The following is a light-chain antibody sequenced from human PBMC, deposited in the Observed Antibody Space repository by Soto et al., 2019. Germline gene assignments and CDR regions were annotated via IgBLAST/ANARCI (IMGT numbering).Light chain of an antibody. CDR2: AAS. CDR3: QQNYDTPIT. J-gene: IGKJ5*01. CDR1: QSIGTF. V-gene: IGKV1-39*01. Sequence: DFEMTQSPSSLSAFVGDRVTMTCRASQSIGTFLSWYQQKSGRAPKLLIYAASSLQIGVPSRSSGSGSGTNFTLTISSLQPEDFATYFCQQNYDTPITFGQGTRLEIK.